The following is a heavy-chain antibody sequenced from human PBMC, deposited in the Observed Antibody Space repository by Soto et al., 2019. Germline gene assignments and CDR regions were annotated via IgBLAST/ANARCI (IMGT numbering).Heavy chain of an antibody. CDR2: IWYDGSYE. CDR1: GFTFSNYG. J-gene: IGHJ4*02. CDR3: TRAAWMQLWGDY. Sequence: QVQLVESGGGVVQPGRSLRLSCVASGFTFSNYGMHWVRQAPGKGLEWVAFIWYDGSYEYYADSVKGRFTISRDNSKNTLLLQMNGLRAEDTAVYYCTRAAWMQLWGDYWGQGTLVTVSS. V-gene: IGHV3-33*01. D-gene: IGHD5-18*01.